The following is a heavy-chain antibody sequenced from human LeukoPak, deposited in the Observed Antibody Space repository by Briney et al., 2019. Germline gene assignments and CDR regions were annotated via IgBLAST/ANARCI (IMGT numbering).Heavy chain of an antibody. Sequence: PGGSLRLSCAASGFTFSDYYMSWIRQAPGKGLEWVSYISSSGSTIYYADSVKGRFTISRDNAKNSLSLQMNSQRAEDTAVYYCIVFAVTGTLGFDYWGQGTLVTVSS. J-gene: IGHJ4*02. D-gene: IGHD6-19*01. CDR2: ISSSGSTI. CDR1: GFTFSDYY. V-gene: IGHV3-11*04. CDR3: IVFAVTGTLGFDY.